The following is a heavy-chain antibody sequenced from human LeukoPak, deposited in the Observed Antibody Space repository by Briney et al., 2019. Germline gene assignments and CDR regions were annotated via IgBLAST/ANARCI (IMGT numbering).Heavy chain of an antibody. V-gene: IGHV1-46*01. CDR3: ARVHPITMIVVDAFDM. CDR2: INPSGSST. D-gene: IGHD3-22*01. CDR1: GYTFTSYY. J-gene: IGHJ3*02. Sequence: GASVKVSCKASGYTFTSYYMHWVRQAPGQGLEWMGIINPSGSSTSYAQKFQGRVTMTRDTSTSTVYMELSSLRSEDTAVYYCARVHPITMIVVDAFDMWGQGTMVTVSS.